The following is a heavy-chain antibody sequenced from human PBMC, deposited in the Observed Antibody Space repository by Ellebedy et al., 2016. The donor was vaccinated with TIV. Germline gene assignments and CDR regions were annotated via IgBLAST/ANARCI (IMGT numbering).Heavy chain of an antibody. D-gene: IGHD3-22*01. V-gene: IGHV1-46*01. Sequence: AASVKVSCKAFGYTFRNHYIHWVRQAPGQRLEWVGRVKPDDGSTICAQKFQGRVTMTRDTSTSIVYMELSSLTADDTAVYYCARDGDHYDMDSWGQGTPLTVSP. CDR1: GYTFRNHY. CDR2: VKPDDGST. CDR3: ARDGDHYDMDS. J-gene: IGHJ4*02.